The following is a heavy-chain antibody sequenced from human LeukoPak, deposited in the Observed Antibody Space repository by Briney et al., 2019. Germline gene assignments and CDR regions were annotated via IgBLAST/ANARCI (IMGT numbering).Heavy chain of an antibody. D-gene: IGHD2-15*01. CDR1: GFTFSDYY. J-gene: IGHJ4*02. CDR3: ATRILMYYFDY. V-gene: IGHV3-11*04. Sequence: GGSLRLSCAASGFTFSDYYMSWIRQAPGKGLEWVSYISSSGSTIYYADSVKGRFTISRDNAKNSLYLQMNSLRAEDTAVYNCATRILMYYFDYWGQGTLVTVSS. CDR2: ISSSGSTI.